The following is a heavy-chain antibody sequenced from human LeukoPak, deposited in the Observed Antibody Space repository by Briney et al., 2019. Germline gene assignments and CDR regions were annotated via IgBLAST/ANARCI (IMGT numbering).Heavy chain of an antibody. D-gene: IGHD3-10*01. CDR2: ISSSGSTI. V-gene: IGHV3-48*04. CDR3: ARDSPMLRGVTGY. CDR1: GFTFSSYW. J-gene: IGHJ4*02. Sequence: PGGSLRLPCAASGFTFSSYWMSWVRQAPGKGLEWVSYISSSGSTIYYADSVKGRFTVSRDNAKTSLYLQMNSLRVEDTAVYYCARDSPMLRGVTGYWGQGTLVIVSS.